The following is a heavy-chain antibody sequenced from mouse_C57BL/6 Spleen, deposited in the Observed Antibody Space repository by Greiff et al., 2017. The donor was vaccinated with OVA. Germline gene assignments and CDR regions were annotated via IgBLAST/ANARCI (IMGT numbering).Heavy chain of an antibody. CDR1: GYTFTSYW. D-gene: IGHD2-5*01. CDR2: IDPSDSYT. V-gene: IGHV1-50*01. J-gene: IGHJ2*01. CDR3: AGYSHYGDY. Sequence: QVQLQQSGAELVKPGASVKLSCKASGYTFTSYWMQWVKQRPGQGLEWIGEIDPSDSYTNYNQKFKGKATLTVDTSSSTAYMQLSSLTSEDSAVYYCAGYSHYGDYWGQGTTLTVSS.